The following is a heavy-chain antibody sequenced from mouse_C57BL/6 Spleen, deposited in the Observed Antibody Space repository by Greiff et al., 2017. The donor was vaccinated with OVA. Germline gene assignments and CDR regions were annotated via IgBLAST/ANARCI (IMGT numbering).Heavy chain of an antibody. Sequence: QVQLQQPGAELVKPGASVKMSCKASGYTFTSYWITWVKQRPGQGLEWIGDIYPGSGSTNYNEKFKSKATLTVDTSSSTAYMQLSSLTSEDSAVYFRARTYYSNLGFSAWFAYWGQGTLVTVSA. D-gene: IGHD2-5*01. CDR2: IYPGSGST. V-gene: IGHV1-55*01. J-gene: IGHJ3*01. CDR1: GYTFTSYW. CDR3: ARTYYSNLGFSAWFAY.